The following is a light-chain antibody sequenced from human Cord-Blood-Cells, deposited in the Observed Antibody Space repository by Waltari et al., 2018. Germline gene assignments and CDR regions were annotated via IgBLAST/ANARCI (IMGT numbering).Light chain of an antibody. CDR2: DAS. CDR3: QQRSNWLT. CDR1: QSVSSY. J-gene: IGKJ1*01. Sequence: IVLTQPPATLSLSPGERATLSCRASQSVSSYLAWYQQKPGQAPRLLIYDASNRATGIPARFSGSGSGTDFTLTISSLEPEDFAVYYCQQRSNWLTFGQGP. V-gene: IGKV3-11*01.